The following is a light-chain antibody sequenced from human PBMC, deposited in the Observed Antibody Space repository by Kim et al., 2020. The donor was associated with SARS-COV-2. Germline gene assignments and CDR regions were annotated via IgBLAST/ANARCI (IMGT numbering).Light chain of an antibody. CDR2: AAS. Sequence: EIVMTQSPATLSVSPGGSVTLSCRASQSVSSDLAWYQQRRGQTPRLLIYAASTRVSGIPARFSGSGSGTEFTLTVNSLQADDFAVYYCQQYHIWWTFGQGTKVDIK. V-gene: IGKV3-15*01. J-gene: IGKJ1*01. CDR3: QQYHIWWT. CDR1: QSVSSD.